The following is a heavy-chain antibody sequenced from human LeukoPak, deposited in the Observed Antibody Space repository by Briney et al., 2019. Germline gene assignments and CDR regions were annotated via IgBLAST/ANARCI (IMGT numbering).Heavy chain of an antibody. CDR2: VNHSGST. V-gene: IGHV4-34*01. CDR3: ARGRVNCSGGSCYSGTDY. J-gene: IGHJ4*02. CDR1: GGSFSGYY. D-gene: IGHD2-15*01. Sequence: SETLSLTCAVYGGSFSGYYWSWIRQPPGKGLEWIGEVNHSGSTNYNPSLKSRVTISVDTSKNQFSLKLSSVTAADTAVYYCARGRVNCSGGSCYSGTDYWGQGTLVTVSS.